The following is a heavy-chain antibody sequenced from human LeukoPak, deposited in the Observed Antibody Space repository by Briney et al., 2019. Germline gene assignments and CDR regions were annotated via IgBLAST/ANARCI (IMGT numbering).Heavy chain of an antibody. Sequence: ASVKVSCKASGYTFTGYYMHWVRQAPGQGLAWMGWINPNSGGTNYAQKFQGRVTMTRDTSISTAYMELSRLRSDDTAVYYCARSYGSGSSYFDYWGQGTLVTVSS. CDR2: INPNSGGT. CDR3: ARSYGSGSSYFDY. V-gene: IGHV1-2*02. D-gene: IGHD3-10*01. CDR1: GYTFTGYY. J-gene: IGHJ4*02.